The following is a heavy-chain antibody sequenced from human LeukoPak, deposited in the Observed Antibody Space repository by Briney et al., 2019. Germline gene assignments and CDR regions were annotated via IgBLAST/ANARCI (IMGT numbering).Heavy chain of an antibody. V-gene: IGHV3-7*03. D-gene: IGHD5-18*01. CDR1: GFTFSSYW. J-gene: IGHJ4*02. CDR3: TRDSVGDSYADY. Sequence: PGGSLRLSCAASGFTFSSYWTNWVRQAPGKGLEWVANIKQDGSEKYYVDSVKGRFTISRDNAKNSLYLQMNSLRAEDTAVYYCTRDSVGDSYADYWGQGTLVTVSS. CDR2: IKQDGSEK.